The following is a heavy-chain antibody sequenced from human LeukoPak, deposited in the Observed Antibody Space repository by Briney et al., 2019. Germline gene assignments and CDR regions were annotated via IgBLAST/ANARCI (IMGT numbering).Heavy chain of an antibody. CDR3: ARSGQQLSPATWFDP. V-gene: IGHV4-59*01. J-gene: IGHJ5*02. CDR2: IYYSGST. Sequence: KPSETLSLTCTVPGGSISSYYWSWIRQPPGKGLEWIGYIYYSGSTNYNPSLKSRVTISVDTSKNQFSLKLSSVTAADTAVYYCARSGQQLSPATWFDPWGQGTLVTVSS. CDR1: GGSISSYY. D-gene: IGHD6-13*01.